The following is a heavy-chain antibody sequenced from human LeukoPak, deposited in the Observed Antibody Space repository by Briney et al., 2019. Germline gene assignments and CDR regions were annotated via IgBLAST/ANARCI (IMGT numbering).Heavy chain of an antibody. Sequence: GSSVKVSCKASGGTFSSYAISWVRQAPGQGLEWMGGIIPIFGTANYAQKSQGRVTITADESTSTAYMELSSLRSEDTAVYYCARGHAAPYYFDYWGQGTLVTVSS. J-gene: IGHJ4*02. CDR1: GGTFSSYA. CDR2: IIPIFGTA. CDR3: ARGHAAPYYFDY. V-gene: IGHV1-69*01.